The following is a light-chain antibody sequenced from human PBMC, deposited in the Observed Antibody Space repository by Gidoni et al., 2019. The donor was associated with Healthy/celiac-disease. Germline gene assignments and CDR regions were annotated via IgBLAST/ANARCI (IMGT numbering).Light chain of an antibody. Sequence: EIVLTQPPATLSLSPGERATLSCRASQSVSSYLAWYQQNPGQAPRLLIYDVSNRPTGIPARFSGSGSGTDFTLTISSLEPEDFAVYYCQQRSNWPPWTFGQGTKVEIK. V-gene: IGKV3-11*01. CDR2: DVS. CDR3: QQRSNWPPWT. CDR1: QSVSSY. J-gene: IGKJ1*01.